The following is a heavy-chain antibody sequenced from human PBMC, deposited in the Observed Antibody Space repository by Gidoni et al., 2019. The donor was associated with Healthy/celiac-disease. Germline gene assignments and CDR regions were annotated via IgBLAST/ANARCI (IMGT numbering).Heavy chain of an antibody. CDR1: GGSISSSSYY. V-gene: IGHV4-39*01. J-gene: IGHJ3*02. CDR2: IYYSGST. Sequence: QLQLQESGPGLVKPSETPSLTCTVSGGSISSSSYYWGWIRQHPGKGLEWIGSIYYSGSTYYNPSLKSRVTISVDTSKNQFSLKLSSVTAADTAVYYCASPCSGGSCYSGFAFDIWGQGTMVTVSS. D-gene: IGHD2-15*01. CDR3: ASPCSGGSCYSGFAFDI.